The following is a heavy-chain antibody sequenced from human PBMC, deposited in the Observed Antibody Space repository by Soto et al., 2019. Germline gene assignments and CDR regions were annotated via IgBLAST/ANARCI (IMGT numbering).Heavy chain of an antibody. CDR1: GYTFTSYD. CDR2: MNPNSGNT. V-gene: IGHV1-8*01. D-gene: IGHD3-3*01. CDR3: SRGLEWSWSLDP. Sequence: QVQLVQSGAEVKKPGASVKVSCKASGYTFTSYDINWVRQATGQGLEWMGWMNPNSGNTGYAQKFQGRVTMTRNTSISTAYMELSSLRSEDTAMYYCSRGLEWSWSLDPWGHGTPVTVSS. J-gene: IGHJ5*02.